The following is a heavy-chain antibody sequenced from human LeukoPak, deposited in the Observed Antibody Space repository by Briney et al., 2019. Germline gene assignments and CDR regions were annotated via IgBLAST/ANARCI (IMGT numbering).Heavy chain of an antibody. CDR1: GGSISSSSYY. CDR2: IYYSGST. Sequence: SETLSLTCTVSGGSISSSSYYWGWIRQPPGKGLEWIGSIYYSGSTDYNPSLKSRVTISVDTSKNQFSLKLSSVTAADTAVYYCARHPRTMVRGNPPYYFDYWGQGTLVTVSS. J-gene: IGHJ4*02. V-gene: IGHV4-39*07. CDR3: ARHPRTMVRGNPPYYFDY. D-gene: IGHD3-10*01.